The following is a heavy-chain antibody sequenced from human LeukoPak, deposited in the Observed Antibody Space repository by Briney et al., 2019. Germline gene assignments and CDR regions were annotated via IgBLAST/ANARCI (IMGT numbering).Heavy chain of an antibody. D-gene: IGHD3-22*01. V-gene: IGHV1-8*01. J-gene: IGHJ4*02. Sequence: ASVKVSCKASGYTFTSYDINWVRQATGQGLEWMGWMNPNSGNTGYAQKFQGRVTMTRNTSISTAYMELSSLRSEDTAVYYCARTTGTYYYDSSGYLGSLEYWGQGTLVTVSS. CDR1: GYTFTSYD. CDR3: ARTTGTYYYDSSGYLGSLEY. CDR2: MNPNSGNT.